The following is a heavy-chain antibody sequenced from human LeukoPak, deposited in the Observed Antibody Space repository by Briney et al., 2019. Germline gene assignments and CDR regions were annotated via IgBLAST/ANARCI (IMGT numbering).Heavy chain of an antibody. CDR1: GGSISSYY. CDR3: ARGLYGDYPSFDY. Sequence: SETLSLTCTVSGGSISSYYWSWIRQPPGKGLEWIGYIYYSGSTNYNPSLKSRVTISVDTSKNQFSLKLSSVTAADTAVYYCARGLYGDYPSFDYWGQGTLVTVSS. J-gene: IGHJ4*02. D-gene: IGHD4-17*01. CDR2: IYYSGST. V-gene: IGHV4-59*12.